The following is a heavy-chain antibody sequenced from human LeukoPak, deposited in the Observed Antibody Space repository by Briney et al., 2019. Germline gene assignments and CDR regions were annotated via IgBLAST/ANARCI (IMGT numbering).Heavy chain of an antibody. D-gene: IGHD4-11*01. CDR3: ARDRDYSNTERGFDY. CDR1: GYTFTDYY. J-gene: IGHJ4*02. V-gene: IGHV1-2*02. Sequence: ASVKVSCKTSGYTFTDYYIHWVRQAPEQALEWMGWINPNSGESNSAQKFQGRVTMTGDTSISTAYMELRRVTSDDTAVYYCARDRDYSNTERGFDYWGQGTLVTVSS. CDR2: INPNSGES.